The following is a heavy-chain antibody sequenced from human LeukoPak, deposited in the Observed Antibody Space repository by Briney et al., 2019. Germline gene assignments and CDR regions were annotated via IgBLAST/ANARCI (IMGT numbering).Heavy chain of an antibody. V-gene: IGHV1-69*01. CDR3: ARGDYVWGSYRPSYFDY. CDR1: GGTFSSYA. D-gene: IGHD3-16*02. CDR2: IIPIFGTA. J-gene: IGHJ4*02. Sequence: GASVNVSCKASGGTFSSYAISWVRQAPGQGLEWMGGIIPIFGTANCAQKFQGRVTITADESTSTAYMELSSLRSEDTAVYYCARGDYVWGSYRPSYFDYWGQGTLVTVSS.